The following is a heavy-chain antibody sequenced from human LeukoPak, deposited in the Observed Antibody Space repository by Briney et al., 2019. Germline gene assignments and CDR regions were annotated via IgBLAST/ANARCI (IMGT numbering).Heavy chain of an antibody. J-gene: IGHJ4*02. Sequence: SETLSLTCTVSGGSISSGGYYWSRIRQPPGKGLEWIGYIYHSGSTYYNPSLKSRVTISADTSKNHFSLKLNSVTTADTAVYYCTRGAGWLIDYWGQGILVTVSS. CDR1: GGSISSGGYY. V-gene: IGHV4-30-2*01. CDR2: IYHSGST. D-gene: IGHD3-16*01. CDR3: TRGAGWLIDY.